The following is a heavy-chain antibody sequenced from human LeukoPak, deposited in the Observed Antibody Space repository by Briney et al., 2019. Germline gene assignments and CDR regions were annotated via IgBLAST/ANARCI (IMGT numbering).Heavy chain of an antibody. CDR3: ARRRAITMVQGFSFDY. J-gene: IGHJ4*02. Sequence: GSLRLSCAASGFAFSSYWMSWVRQAPGKGLEWVANIKQDGSEKYYVDSVKGRFTISRDNAKNSLYLQMNSLRAEDTAVYYCARRRAITMVQGFSFDYWGQGTLVTVSS. CDR1: GFAFSSYW. CDR2: IKQDGSEK. V-gene: IGHV3-7*01. D-gene: IGHD3-10*01.